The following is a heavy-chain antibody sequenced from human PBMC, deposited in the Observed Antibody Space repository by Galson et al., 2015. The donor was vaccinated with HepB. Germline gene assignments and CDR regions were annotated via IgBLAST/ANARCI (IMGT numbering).Heavy chain of an antibody. V-gene: IGHV3-23*01. D-gene: IGHD1-1*01. Sequence: SGAEMKKPGESLRLSCAASGFTFGNYAMSWVRQAPGKGLEWVSSISGSGGSTYYADSVKGRFTISRDNSKNTLYLQMNSLRAEDTAVYHCVKNPNWNPDYFEYWGQGTLVAVSS. CDR2: ISGSGGST. CDR3: VKNPNWNPDYFEY. CDR1: GFTFGNYA. J-gene: IGHJ4*02.